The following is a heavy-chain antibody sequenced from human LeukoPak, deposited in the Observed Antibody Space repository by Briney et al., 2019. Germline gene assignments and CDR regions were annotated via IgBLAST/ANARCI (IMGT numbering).Heavy chain of an antibody. CDR3: AKGFNWFDP. V-gene: IGHV3-23*01. CDR2: ISGSGDKA. CDR1: GFTFTPHA. J-gene: IGHJ5*02. Sequence: PGGSLRLSCVGSGFTFTPHAMSWVRQAPGKGLEWVSIISGSGDKAFYADSVKGRFTISRDNSKNTLYLQMNSLRAEDTAVYYCAKGFNWFDPWGQGTLVTVSS.